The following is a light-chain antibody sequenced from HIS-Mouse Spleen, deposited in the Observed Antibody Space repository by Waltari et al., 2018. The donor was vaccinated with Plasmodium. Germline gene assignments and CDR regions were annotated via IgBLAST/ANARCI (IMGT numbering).Light chain of an antibody. Sequence: EIVMTQSPATLSVSPGERATLSCRASQSVSSNLAWYQQKPGQAPRLLIYGGSTRATGIPARFSGSGSGTEFTLTISSMQSEDFAVYYCQQYNNWPRGTFGQGTKVEIK. CDR2: GGS. V-gene: IGKV3-15*01. CDR1: QSVSSN. J-gene: IGKJ1*01. CDR3: QQYNNWPRGT.